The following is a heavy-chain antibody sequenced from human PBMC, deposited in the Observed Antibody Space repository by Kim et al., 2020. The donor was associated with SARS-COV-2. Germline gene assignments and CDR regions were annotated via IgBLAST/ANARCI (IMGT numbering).Heavy chain of an antibody. CDR3: ARVRGGSTSFGMDV. D-gene: IGHD2-2*01. V-gene: IGHV7-4-1*02. CDR2: INTNTGEP. CDR1: GYTFTSYA. Sequence: ASVKVSCKASGYTFTSYAMNWVRQAPGQGLEWMGWINTNTGEPTYAQGFTGRFVFSLDTSVSTAYLQISSLKAEDTAVYYCARVRGGSTSFGMDVWGQGTTVTVSS. J-gene: IGHJ6*02.